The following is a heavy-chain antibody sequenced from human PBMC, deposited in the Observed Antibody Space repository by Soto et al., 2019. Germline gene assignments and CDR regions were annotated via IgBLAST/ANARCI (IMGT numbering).Heavy chain of an antibody. CDR1: GFTFNTYA. CDR2: ISGSGGST. D-gene: IGHD6-19*01. Sequence: PGGSLRLSCAASGFTFNTYAMNWVRQAPGKGLEWVSAISGSGGSTHYADSVKGRFTISRDNSKNTLYLQMNSLRAEDTAVYYCAKVFSEVAGNLFDYWGQGTLVTVYS. CDR3: AKVFSEVAGNLFDY. J-gene: IGHJ4*02. V-gene: IGHV3-23*01.